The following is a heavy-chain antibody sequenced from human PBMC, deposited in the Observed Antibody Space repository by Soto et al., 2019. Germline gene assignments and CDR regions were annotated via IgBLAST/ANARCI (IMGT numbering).Heavy chain of an antibody. CDR3: AKDHAMTTVTPTVGY. Sequence: GGSLRLSCAASGFTFSSYAMSWVRQAPGKGLEWVSAISGSGGSTYYADSVKGRFTISRDNSKNTLYLQMNSLRAEDTAVHYCAKDHAMTTVTPTVGYWGQGTLVTVSS. V-gene: IGHV3-23*01. J-gene: IGHJ4*02. CDR1: GFTFSSYA. D-gene: IGHD4-17*01. CDR2: ISGSGGST.